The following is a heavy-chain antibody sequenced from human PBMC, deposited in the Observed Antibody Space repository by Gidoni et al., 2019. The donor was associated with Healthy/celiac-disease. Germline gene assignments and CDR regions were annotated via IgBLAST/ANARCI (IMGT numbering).Heavy chain of an antibody. CDR3: ARDLRYYYSPAGYFDY. CDR2: IWYDGSNK. J-gene: IGHJ4*02. D-gene: IGHD3-10*01. CDR1: GFTFSSYG. Sequence: QVQLVESGGGVVQPGGSLRLSCAESGFTFSSYGMHWVRQAPGKGLEWVAVIWYDGSNKYYADSVKGRFTISRDNSKNTLYLQMNSLRAEDTAVYYCARDLRYYYSPAGYFDYWGQGTLVTVSS. V-gene: IGHV3-33*01.